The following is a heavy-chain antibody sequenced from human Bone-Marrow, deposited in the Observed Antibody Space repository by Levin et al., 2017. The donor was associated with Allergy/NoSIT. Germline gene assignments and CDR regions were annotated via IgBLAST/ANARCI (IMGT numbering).Heavy chain of an antibody. CDR2: IYHSGST. CDR3: ARVRVDGDYDSSGYYAYRYYFDY. J-gene: IGHJ4*02. D-gene: IGHD3-22*01. V-gene: IGHV4-30-2*01. Sequence: SGTLSLTCAVSGGSISSGGYSWSWIRQPPGKGLEWIGYIYHSGSTYYNPSLKSRVTISVDRSKNQFSLKLSSVTAADTAVYYCARVRVDGDYDSSGYYAYRYYFDYWGQGTLVTVSS. CDR1: GGSISSGGYS.